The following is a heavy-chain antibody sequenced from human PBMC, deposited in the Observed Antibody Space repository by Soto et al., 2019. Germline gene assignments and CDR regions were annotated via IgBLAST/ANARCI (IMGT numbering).Heavy chain of an antibody. D-gene: IGHD2-15*01. J-gene: IGHJ3*02. V-gene: IGHV4-59*11. Sequence: SETLSLHFDVSVVSIGGHVWIWVRQAPVKGPELVGYIYHTVNTNYNPALKSRVTISMDTSQNQLSLQLRSVTAADTAVYYCARLQYTVVTALDIWGQGTMVPVS. CDR2: IYHTVNT. CDR1: VVSIGGHV. CDR3: ARLQYTVVTALDI.